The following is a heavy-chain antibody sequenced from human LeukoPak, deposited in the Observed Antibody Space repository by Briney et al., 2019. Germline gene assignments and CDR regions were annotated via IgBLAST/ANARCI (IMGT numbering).Heavy chain of an antibody. J-gene: IGHJ4*02. CDR3: ARAPSLWSGHYYFDY. V-gene: IGHV4-30-2*01. Sequence: SETLSLTCTVSGGSISSGGYYWSWIRQPPGKGLEWIGYIYHSGSTYYNPSLKSRVTISVDRSKNQFSLKLSSVTAADTAVYYCARAPSLWSGHYYFDYWGQGTLVTVSS. CDR2: IYHSGST. CDR1: GGSISSGGYY. D-gene: IGHD3-3*01.